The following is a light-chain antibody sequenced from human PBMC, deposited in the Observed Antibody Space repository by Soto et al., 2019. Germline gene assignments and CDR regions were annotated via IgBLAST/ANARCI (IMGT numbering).Light chain of an antibody. J-gene: IGKJ3*01. CDR3: QQRRTWPPGT. Sequence: EIVLTQSPATLSLSPGERATLSCRASQSVSSYIAWYQQKPGRAPRLLIYDASNRATGVPARFSGSGSGTDFTLTISSLEPEDFAVYYCQQRRTWPPGTFGPGTKVDIK. CDR2: DAS. CDR1: QSVSSY. V-gene: IGKV3-11*01.